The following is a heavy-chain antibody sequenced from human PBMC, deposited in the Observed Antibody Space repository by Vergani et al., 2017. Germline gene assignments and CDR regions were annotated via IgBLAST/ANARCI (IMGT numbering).Heavy chain of an antibody. CDR1: GVSFSDYY. CDR2: INHSGST. CDR3: ARIYYDGSGSLLLGMDV. V-gene: IGHV4-34*01. J-gene: IGHJ6*02. D-gene: IGHD3-22*01. Sequence: QVQLQQWGAGLLKPSETLSLTCAVYGVSFSDYYWSWIRQPPGKGLEWIGEINHSGSTTYNPSLKSRVTISVETSKNQFSLKLSSVTAADTAVYYCARIYYDGSGSLLLGMDVWGQGTTVTVSS.